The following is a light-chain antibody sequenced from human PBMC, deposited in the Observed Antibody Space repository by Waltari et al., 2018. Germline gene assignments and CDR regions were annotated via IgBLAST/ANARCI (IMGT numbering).Light chain of an antibody. Sequence: SSELTQDPAVSVALGQTVRITCQGDRLRIYCVRWFLQKLGQAPALVIYGKNIRPSGIPDRFSASSSGSTASVTLMGAQAEDEADYYCHSRDISGDVLIGGGTKLTVV. CDR3: HSRDISGDVL. V-gene: IGLV3-19*01. CDR2: GKN. J-gene: IGLJ2*01. CDR1: RLRIYC.